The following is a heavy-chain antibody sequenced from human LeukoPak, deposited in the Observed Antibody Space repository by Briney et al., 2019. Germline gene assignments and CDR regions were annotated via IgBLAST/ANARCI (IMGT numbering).Heavy chain of an antibody. CDR3: AKGAGPPWFDP. CDR1: GGSISSGSYY. Sequence: SETLSLTCTVSGGSISSGSYYWSWIRQPAGKGLEWIGRIQSSGSTNYNPSLKSRVTISVDTSKNQFSLKLSSVTAADTAVYYCAKGAGPPWFDPWGQGTLVTVSS. CDR2: IQSSGST. V-gene: IGHV4-61*02. J-gene: IGHJ5*02. D-gene: IGHD6-19*01.